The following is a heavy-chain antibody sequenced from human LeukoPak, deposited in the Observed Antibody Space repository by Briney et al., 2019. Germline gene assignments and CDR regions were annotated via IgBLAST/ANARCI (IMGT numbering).Heavy chain of an antibody. J-gene: IGHJ4*02. V-gene: IGHV3-30*02. CDR1: GFTFSSYG. D-gene: IGHD6-13*01. CDR2: IRYDGSNK. CDR3: AKDRSIAAAGTLDY. Sequence: GGSLRLSCAASGFTFSSYGMHRVRQAPGKGLEWVAFIRYDGSNKYYADSVKGRFTISRDNSKNTLYLQMNSLRAEDTAVYYCAKDRSIAAAGTLDYWGQGTLVTVSS.